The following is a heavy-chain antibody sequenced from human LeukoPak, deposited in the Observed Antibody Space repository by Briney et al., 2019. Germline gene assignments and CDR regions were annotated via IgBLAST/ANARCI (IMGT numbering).Heavy chain of an antibody. CDR1: GFTFSSSA. D-gene: IGHD6-13*01. V-gene: IGHV3-23*01. Sequence: GGSLRLSCAASGFTFSSSAMTWVRQAPGKGLEWVSASGTDGDTYYAASVKGRFTISRDNSKNTLYLQMTSLRAEDTAVYYCAKKTPGTHPFDCWGQGTLVTVSP. J-gene: IGHJ4*02. CDR2: SGTDGDT. CDR3: AKKTPGTHPFDC.